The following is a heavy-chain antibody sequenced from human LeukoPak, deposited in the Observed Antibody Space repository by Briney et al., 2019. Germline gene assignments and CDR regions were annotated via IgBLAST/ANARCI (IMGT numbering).Heavy chain of an antibody. J-gene: IGHJ4*02. Sequence: GGSLRLSCAASGFTFSSYSMNWVRQAPGKGLERVSYISSSSSTIYYADSVKGRFTISRDNAKNSLYLQMNSLRAEDTAVYYCARDRRYCSGGSCYPVHWGQGTLVTVSS. V-gene: IGHV3-48*04. D-gene: IGHD2-15*01. CDR1: GFTFSSYS. CDR3: ARDRRYCSGGSCYPVH. CDR2: ISSSSSTI.